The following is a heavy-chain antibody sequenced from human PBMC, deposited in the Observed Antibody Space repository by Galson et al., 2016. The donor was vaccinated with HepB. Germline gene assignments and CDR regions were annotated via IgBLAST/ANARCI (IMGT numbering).Heavy chain of an antibody. CDR3: AKPRASSGSYYPPRV. Sequence: SLRLSCAASGFTFSDFGMHWVRQAPGKGLEWLAVISYDGSHKYYADSVKGRFTISRDSSKNTLFLQMNSLRVEDTAVYYCAKPRASSGSYYPPRVWGQGTLVTVSS. CDR1: GFTFSDFG. D-gene: IGHD1-26*01. V-gene: IGHV3-30*18. J-gene: IGHJ4*02. CDR2: ISYDGSHK.